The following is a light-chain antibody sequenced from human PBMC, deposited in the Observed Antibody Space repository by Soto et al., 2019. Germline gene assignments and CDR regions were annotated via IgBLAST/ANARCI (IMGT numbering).Light chain of an antibody. CDR3: TSYTSSITYV. Sequence: QSVLTQPASVSGSPGQSITISCTGTSSDVGGYNFFSWYQHHPGKASKLLIYDVTNRPSGISYRFSGSKSGNTASLTISGLQAEDEADCYCTSYTSSITYVFGTGTKVTVL. CDR2: DVT. CDR1: SSDVGGYNF. V-gene: IGLV2-14*03. J-gene: IGLJ1*01.